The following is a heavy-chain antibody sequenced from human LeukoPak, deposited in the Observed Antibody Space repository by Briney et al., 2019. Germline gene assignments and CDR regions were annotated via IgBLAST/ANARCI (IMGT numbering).Heavy chain of an antibody. V-gene: IGHV4-34*01. J-gene: IGHJ4*02. CDR2: IYHSGST. D-gene: IGHD3-22*01. Sequence: SETLSLTCAVYGGSFSGYYWSWIRQPPGKGLEWIGEIYHSGSTNYNPSLKSRVTISVDKSKNQFSLKLSSVTAADTAVYYCARLDSSGYYLDYYFDYWGQGTLVTVSS. CDR3: ARLDSSGYYLDYYFDY. CDR1: GGSFSGYY.